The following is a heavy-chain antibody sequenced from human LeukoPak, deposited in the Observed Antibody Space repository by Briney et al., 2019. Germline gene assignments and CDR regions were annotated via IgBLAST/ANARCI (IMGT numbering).Heavy chain of an antibody. Sequence: PGGSLRLSCAASGFTFTTYAMSWVRQTPGKGLEWVSAVSSSGGSTYYADSVKGRFTISRDNSKNTLYLQMNSLRAEDTAVYYCAKASLGSCTGAKCYHFDNWGQGTLVTVSS. J-gene: IGHJ4*02. CDR3: AKASLGSCTGAKCYHFDN. V-gene: IGHV3-23*01. D-gene: IGHD2-8*02. CDR1: GFTFTTYA. CDR2: VSSSGGST.